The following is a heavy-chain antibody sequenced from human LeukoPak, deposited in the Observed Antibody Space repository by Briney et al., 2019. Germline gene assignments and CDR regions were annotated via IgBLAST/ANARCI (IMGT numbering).Heavy chain of an antibody. Sequence: GGSLRLSCAASGFTFSTYAMSWVRQAPGKGLEWVSVVSGTGGRTYYADSVKGRFTISRDNSKNTLYLQMNSLRAEDTAVYYCARWVHPYGMDVWGQGTTVTVSS. V-gene: IGHV3-23*01. CDR1: GFTFSTYA. CDR2: VSGTGGRT. D-gene: IGHD5-24*01. CDR3: ARWVHPYGMDV. J-gene: IGHJ6*02.